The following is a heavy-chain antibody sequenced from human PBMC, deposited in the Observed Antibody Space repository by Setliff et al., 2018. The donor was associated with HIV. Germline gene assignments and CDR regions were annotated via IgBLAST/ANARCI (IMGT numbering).Heavy chain of an antibody. CDR1: GGSFSDYH. V-gene: IGHV4-34*01. CDR3: ARASPYGGNWYFDL. D-gene: IGHD2-15*01. Sequence: SETLSLTCGVSGGSFSDYHWTWIRQSPGKGLEWIGEVSDSGTTNYNPSLKSRVTISVGTSKIQFSLNLNSVTAADTAVYYCARASPYGGNWYFDLWGRGTLVTVSS. CDR2: VSDSGTT. J-gene: IGHJ2*01.